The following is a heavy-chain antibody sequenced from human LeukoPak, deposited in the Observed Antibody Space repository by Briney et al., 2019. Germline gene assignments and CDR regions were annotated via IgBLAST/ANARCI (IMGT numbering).Heavy chain of an antibody. CDR1: GVSLNGYY. J-gene: IGHJ5*02. V-gene: IGHV4-34*01. Sequence: SSETLSLTCAVSGVSLNGYYWGWIRQTPGKGLEWIGEINHSGRTNYNPSLKSRVTISADTSKNQFSLKLSSVTAADTAVYYCARTFGQKQYNWFDPWGQGTLVTVSS. CDR2: INHSGRT. D-gene: IGHD3-10*01. CDR3: ARTFGQKQYNWFDP.